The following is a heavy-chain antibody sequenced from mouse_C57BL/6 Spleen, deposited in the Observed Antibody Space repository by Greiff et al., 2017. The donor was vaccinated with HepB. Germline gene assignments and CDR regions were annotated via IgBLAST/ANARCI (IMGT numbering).Heavy chain of an antibody. V-gene: IGHV1-55*01. Sequence: VQLQQPGAELVKPGASVKMSCKASGYTFTSYWITWVKQRPGQGLEWIGDIYPGSGSTNYNEKFKSKATLTVDTSSSTAYMQLSSLTSEDSAVYYCERSRDYYGSSFIFDGWGTGTTVTVSS. CDR3: ERSRDYYGSSFIFDG. J-gene: IGHJ1*03. CDR2: IYPGSGST. D-gene: IGHD1-1*01. CDR1: GYTFTSYW.